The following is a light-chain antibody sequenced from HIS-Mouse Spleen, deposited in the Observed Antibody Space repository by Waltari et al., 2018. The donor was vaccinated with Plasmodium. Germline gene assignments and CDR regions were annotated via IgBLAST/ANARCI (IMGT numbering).Light chain of an antibody. V-gene: IGLV2-8*01. Sequence: QSALTQPPSASGSPGQSVTISCTGTSSDVGGYKYFSWYQQHPGKAPKLMIYEVSKRPSGVPDRFSGSKSGNTASLTVSGLQAEDEADYYCSSYAGSNNLVFGGGTKLTVL. CDR3: SSYAGSNNLV. J-gene: IGLJ2*01. CDR2: EVS. CDR1: SSDVGGYKY.